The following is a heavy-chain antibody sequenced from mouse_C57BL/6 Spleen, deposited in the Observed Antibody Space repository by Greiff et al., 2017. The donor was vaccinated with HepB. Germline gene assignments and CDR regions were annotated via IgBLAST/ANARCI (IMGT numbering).Heavy chain of an antibody. D-gene: IGHD4-1*01. J-gene: IGHJ2*01. CDR2: ISSGSSTS. Sequence: EVMLVESGGGLVKPGGSLKLSCAASGFTFSDYGMHWVRQAPEKGLEWVAYISSGSSTSYYADTVKGRFTISRDNAKNTMFLQMTSLRSEDTAMYYCARSTGTGNYFDYWGQGTTLTVSS. V-gene: IGHV5-17*01. CDR1: GFTFSDYG. CDR3: ARSTGTGNYFDY.